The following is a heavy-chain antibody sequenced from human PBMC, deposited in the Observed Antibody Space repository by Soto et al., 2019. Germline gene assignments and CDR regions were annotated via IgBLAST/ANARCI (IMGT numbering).Heavy chain of an antibody. V-gene: IGHV1-18*01. D-gene: IGHD5-12*01. CDR1: GYTFTSYG. CDR2: ISAYNGNT. CDR3: ASALAVGLVDY. J-gene: IGHJ4*02. Sequence: QVQLVQSGAEVKKPGASVKVSCKASGYTFTSYGISWVRQAPGQGLEWMGWISAYNGNTNYAQKLQGKVTMTTDTATSTADMELMSLRTDDTAVYYCASALAVGLVDYWGQGTLVTVSS.